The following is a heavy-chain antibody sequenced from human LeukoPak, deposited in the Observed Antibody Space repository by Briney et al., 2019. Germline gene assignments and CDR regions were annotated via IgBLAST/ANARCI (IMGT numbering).Heavy chain of an antibody. CDR3: ARGPKGYSYGYEYYFDY. V-gene: IGHV1-69*05. D-gene: IGHD5-18*01. J-gene: IGHJ4*02. CDR2: IIPIFGTA. Sequence: SVQVSCKASGGTFRSYAISWVRQAPGQGLEWMGGIIPIFGTANYAQKFQGRVTITTDESTSTAYMELSSLRSEDTAVYYCARGPKGYSYGYEYYFDYWGQGTLVTVSS. CDR1: GGTFRSYA.